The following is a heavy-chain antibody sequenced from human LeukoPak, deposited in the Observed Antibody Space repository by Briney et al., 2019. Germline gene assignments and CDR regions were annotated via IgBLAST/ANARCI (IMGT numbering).Heavy chain of an antibody. D-gene: IGHD6-19*01. V-gene: IGHV1-69*05. Sequence: SVKVSCKASGGTFSSYAISWVRQAPGQGLEWMGGIIPIFGTANYAQKFQGRVAIARDTSASTIYMELTSLRIEDTAVYFCTIGLAGDWDAFDIWGLGTMVTVSS. J-gene: IGHJ3*02. CDR2: IIPIFGTA. CDR3: TIGLAGDWDAFDI. CDR1: GGTFSSYA.